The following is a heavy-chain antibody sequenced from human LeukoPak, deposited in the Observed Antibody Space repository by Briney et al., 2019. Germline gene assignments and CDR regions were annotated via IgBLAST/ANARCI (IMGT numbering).Heavy chain of an antibody. CDR2: INHSGST. J-gene: IGHJ5*02. V-gene: IGHV4-34*01. CDR3: ARAGKLAAAGTKSNWFDP. Sequence: PSQTLSLTCAVYGGSFSGYYWSWIRQPPGRGLEWMGEINHSGSTNYNPSLKSRVTISVDTSKNQFSLKLSSVTAADTAVYYRARAGKLAAAGTKSNWFDPWGQGTLVTVSS. CDR1: GGSFSGYY. D-gene: IGHD6-13*01.